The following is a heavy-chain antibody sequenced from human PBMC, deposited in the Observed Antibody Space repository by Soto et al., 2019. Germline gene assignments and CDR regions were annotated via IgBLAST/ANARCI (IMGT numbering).Heavy chain of an antibody. CDR1: CGSMSSHY. CDR2: ISYSGST. Sequence: LXLTCTVSCGSMSSHYLTWLRQSPVKGLEWIGYISYSGSTYYNPSLKSRVSISADTSKNQFSLRMNSMIAADTAVYYCARADPAASVGYWGQGTLVTVS. J-gene: IGHJ4*02. V-gene: IGHV4-59*11. D-gene: IGHD2-2*01. CDR3: ARADPAASVGY.